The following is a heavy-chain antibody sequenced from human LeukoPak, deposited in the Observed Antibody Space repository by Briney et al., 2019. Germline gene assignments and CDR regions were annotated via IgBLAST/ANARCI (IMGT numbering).Heavy chain of an antibody. CDR2: ISWNSGSI. CDR1: GFTFDDYA. CDR3: AKDHFDY. J-gene: IGHJ4*02. Sequence: GGSLRLSCAASGFTFDDYAMHWVRQAPGKGLEWVSGISWNSGSIGYADSVKGRFTISRDNAKNSLYLQMDSLRAEDTALYYCAKDHFDYWGQGTLVTVSS. V-gene: IGHV3-9*01.